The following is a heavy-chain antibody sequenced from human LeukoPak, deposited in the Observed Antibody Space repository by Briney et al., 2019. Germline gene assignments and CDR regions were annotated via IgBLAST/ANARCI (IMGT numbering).Heavy chain of an antibody. CDR1: GGSFSGYY. V-gene: IGHV4-34*01. J-gene: IGHJ4*02. D-gene: IGHD3-10*01. CDR2: INDSGTT. CDR3: ARGLWFGESRPYYYDY. Sequence: SETLSLTCAAYGGSFSGYYWSWIRQPPGKGLEWIGEINDSGTTNYNPSLKSRVTISVDTSMNQFSLKLSSVTAADTAKYYCARGLWFGESRPYYYDYWGQGNLVTVST.